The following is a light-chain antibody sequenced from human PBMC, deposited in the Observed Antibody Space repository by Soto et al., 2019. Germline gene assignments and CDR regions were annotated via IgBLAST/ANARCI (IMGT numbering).Light chain of an antibody. CDR2: SDN. Sequence: QSVLTQPPSASGTPGQRVTISCSGSSSNIGTNTVIWYQQLPGAAPRLLIYSDNQRPSGVPDRFSGSKSGTSASLAISGLKYEDEADYYCAAWDVSLVVFGGGTKVTVL. CDR3: AAWDVSLVV. J-gene: IGLJ2*01. CDR1: SSNIGTNT. V-gene: IGLV1-44*01.